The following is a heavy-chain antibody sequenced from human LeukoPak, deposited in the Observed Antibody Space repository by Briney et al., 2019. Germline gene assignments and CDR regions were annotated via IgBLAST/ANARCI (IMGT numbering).Heavy chain of an antibody. CDR3: ARVVGGVPF. D-gene: IGHD1-26*01. CDR1: GFTFSDYR. J-gene: IGHJ4*02. CDR2: IDSDVSVT. V-gene: IGHV3-74*01. Sequence: GGSLRLSCAASGFTFSDYRMHWVRQAPGKGLVWVSRIDSDVSVTTYADSAKGRFTISRDNAKNTLFLQMNSLRAEDTAVYYCARVVGGVPFWGQGTLVTVSS.